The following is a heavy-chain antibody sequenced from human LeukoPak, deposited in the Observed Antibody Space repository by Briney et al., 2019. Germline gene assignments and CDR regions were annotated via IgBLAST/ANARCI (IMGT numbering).Heavy chain of an antibody. CDR1: GYTFTSYG. Sequence: ASVKVSCKASGYTFTSYGISWVRQAPGQGLEWMGWISAYNGNTNYAQKLQGRVTMTTDTSTSTAYMELRSLRSDDTAVYYCARDGSLDYDYVWGSYRPFFDYWGQGTLVTVSS. J-gene: IGHJ4*02. CDR3: ARDGSLDYDYVWGSYRPFFDY. CDR2: ISAYNGNT. D-gene: IGHD3-16*02. V-gene: IGHV1-18*01.